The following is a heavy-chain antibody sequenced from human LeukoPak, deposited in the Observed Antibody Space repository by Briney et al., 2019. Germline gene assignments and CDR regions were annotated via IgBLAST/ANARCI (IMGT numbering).Heavy chain of an antibody. Sequence: PGGSLRLSCAAFGFTFSSYAMSWVRQAPGKGLEWVSAISGSGGSTYYADSVKGRFTISRDNSKNTLYLQMNSLRAEDTAVYYCAKGTRARPSYNRYYYYYYGMDVWGQGTTVTVSS. J-gene: IGHJ6*02. V-gene: IGHV3-23*01. CDR3: AKGTRARPSYNRYYYYYYGMDV. D-gene: IGHD6-6*01. CDR1: GFTFSSYA. CDR2: ISGSGGST.